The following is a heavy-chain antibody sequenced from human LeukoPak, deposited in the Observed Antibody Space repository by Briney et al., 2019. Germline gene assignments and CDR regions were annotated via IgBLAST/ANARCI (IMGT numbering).Heavy chain of an antibody. CDR3: ARSIYQLLRFDY. D-gene: IGHD2-2*01. J-gene: IGHJ4*02. V-gene: IGHV4-59*01. Sequence: PSETLSLTCTVSGASIITYYWSWIRQPPGKGLAWIGYVDYSGSTNYNPSLKSRVTISVDTSKDQFSLKLTSVTAADTAVYYCARSIYQLLRFDYWGQGTLVTVSS. CDR2: VDYSGST. CDR1: GASIITYY.